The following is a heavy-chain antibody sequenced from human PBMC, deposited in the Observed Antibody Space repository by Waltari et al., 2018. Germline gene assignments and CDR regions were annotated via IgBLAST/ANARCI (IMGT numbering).Heavy chain of an antibody. D-gene: IGHD2-21*01. CDR1: TCSISSRRYV. CDR3: TGGGDGTDSSPSFYFDD. J-gene: IGHJ4*02. Sequence: QVQLQESGPGLVRPSETLAPTCTGSTCSISSRRYVLAWHRQPPGTGVEWMGSIYYSGGTYYKPSLESRVIISVDMSNHQFSLKLYSVTAADTALYCCTGGGDGTDSSPSFYFDDWGQGLLVTISS. CDR2: IYYSGGT. V-gene: IGHV4-39*07.